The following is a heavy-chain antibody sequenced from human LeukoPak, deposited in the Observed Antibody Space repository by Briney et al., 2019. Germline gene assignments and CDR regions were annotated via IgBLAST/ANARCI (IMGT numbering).Heavy chain of an antibody. CDR3: ARSIAAAGTPDNWFDP. CDR2: IYHSGST. D-gene: IGHD6-13*01. Sequence: SQTLSLTCAVSGGSISSGGYSWSWIRQPPGKGLEWIGHIYHSGSTYYNPSLKSRVTISVDRSKNQFSLKLSSVTAADTAVYYCARSIAAAGTPDNWFDPWGQRTLVTVSS. V-gene: IGHV4-30-2*01. CDR1: GGSISSGGYS. J-gene: IGHJ5*02.